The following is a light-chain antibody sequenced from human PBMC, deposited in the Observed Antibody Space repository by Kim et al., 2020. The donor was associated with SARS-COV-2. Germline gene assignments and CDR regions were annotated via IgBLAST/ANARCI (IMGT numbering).Light chain of an antibody. CDR3: QAWDSSTVCYV. CDR1: KLGDKY. J-gene: IGLJ1*01. Sequence: SYELTQPPSVSVSPGQTASITCSGDKLGDKYAYWYQQKPGQSPLLVIYQDTKRPSGIPERFSASNSGNTATLTISGTQAMDEADYYCQAWDSSTVCYVFGTGTKVTVL. V-gene: IGLV3-1*01. CDR2: QDT.